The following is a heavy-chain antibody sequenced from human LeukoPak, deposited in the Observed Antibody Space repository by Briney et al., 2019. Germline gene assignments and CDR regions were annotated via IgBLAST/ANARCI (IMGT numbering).Heavy chain of an antibody. D-gene: IGHD1-1*01. J-gene: IGHJ4*02. CDR1: GFTFSNYA. V-gene: IGHV3-23*01. Sequence: GGSLRLSCAASGFTFSNYAMNWVRQAPGKGLEWVSTISGSGGSTYYADSVKGRFTISRDNSKNTLYLQMNSLRAEDTAVYYCARGWNDGPTTFDYWGQGTLVTVSS. CDR3: ARGWNDGPTTFDY. CDR2: ISGSGGST.